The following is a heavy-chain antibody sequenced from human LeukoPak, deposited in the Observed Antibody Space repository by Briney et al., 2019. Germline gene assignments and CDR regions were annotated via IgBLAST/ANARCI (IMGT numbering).Heavy chain of an antibody. Sequence: HPGGSLRLSCAASGFTFSSCIMAWVRRAPGRGLEWVSAVSGRGTYTPYADSVKGRFTISRDNSGNTLYLQMSSVRAEDTAVYYCARERHRGAEVADHFDHWGQGTLVTVSS. D-gene: IGHD6-19*01. V-gene: IGHV3-23*01. CDR3: ARERHRGAEVADHFDH. J-gene: IGHJ4*02. CDR1: GFTFSSCI. CDR2: VSGRGTYT.